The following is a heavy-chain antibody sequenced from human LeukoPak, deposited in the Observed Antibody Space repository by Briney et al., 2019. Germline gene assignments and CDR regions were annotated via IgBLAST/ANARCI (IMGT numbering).Heavy chain of an antibody. Sequence: GGSLRLSCAASGFTFSSYAMSWVRQAPGKGLEWVSRISDSGGGTYYADSVKGRFTISRDSSKNTLYLQMNSLRAEDTAVYYCAKGNSGWYYFDYWGQGTLVTVSS. CDR3: AKGNSGWYYFDY. V-gene: IGHV3-23*01. CDR2: ISDSGGGT. J-gene: IGHJ4*02. D-gene: IGHD6-19*01. CDR1: GFTFSSYA.